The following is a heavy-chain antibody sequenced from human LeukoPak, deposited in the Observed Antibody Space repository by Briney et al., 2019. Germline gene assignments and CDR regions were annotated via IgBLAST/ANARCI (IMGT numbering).Heavy chain of an antibody. CDR3: ARVPVTF. D-gene: IGHD3-16*01. CDR1: GFFFNNAW. Sequence: PGGSLRLSCAASGFFFNNAWMAWVRQAPGKGLEWLSHISRSASTIYYADSVKGRFTISRDNAKNSLYLQMNSLRAEDTAIYYCARVPVTFWGQGTLVTVSS. V-gene: IGHV3-48*04. CDR2: ISRSASTI. J-gene: IGHJ4*02.